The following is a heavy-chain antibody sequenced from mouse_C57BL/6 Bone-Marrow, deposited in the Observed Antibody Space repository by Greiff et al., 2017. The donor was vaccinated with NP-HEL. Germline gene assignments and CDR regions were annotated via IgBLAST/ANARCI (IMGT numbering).Heavy chain of an antibody. J-gene: IGHJ1*03. CDR3: ASRDWYFDV. CDR1: GYTFTSYW. V-gene: IGHV1-69*01. CDR2: IDPSDSYT. Sequence: QVQLQQPGAELVMPGASVKLSCKASGYTFTSYWMHWVKPRPGQGLEWIGEIDPSDSYTNYHQKFKGKSTLTVDKSSSTAYMQLSSLTSEDSSVYYGASRDWYFDVWGTGTTVTVAS.